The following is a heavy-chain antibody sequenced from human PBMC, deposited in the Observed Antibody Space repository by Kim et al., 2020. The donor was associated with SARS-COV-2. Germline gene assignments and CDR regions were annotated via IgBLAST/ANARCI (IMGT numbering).Heavy chain of an antibody. V-gene: IGHV3-49*04. CDR2: IRSKAYGGTT. Sequence: GGSLRLSCTASGFTFGDYAMSWVRQAPGKGLEWVGFIRSKAYGGTTEYAASVKGRFTISRDDSKSIAYLQMNSLKTEDTAVYYCTRDRRGWLLGFDYWGQGTLVTVSS. CDR3: TRDRRGWLLGFDY. J-gene: IGHJ4*02. CDR1: GFTFGDYA. D-gene: IGHD1-26*01.